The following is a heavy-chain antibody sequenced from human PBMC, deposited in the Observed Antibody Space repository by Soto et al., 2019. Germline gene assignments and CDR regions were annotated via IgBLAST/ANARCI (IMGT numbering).Heavy chain of an antibody. Sequence: QVQLVQSGAEVRKPGSSVKVSCKASGVTFSSYTISWVRQAPGQGLEWMGRIIPVLGVANYAPKFQGRLTVIADEPTRTVYMALSCLRSEDTAIYSARCLINGDSDVSDFWGQGTFITVSS. D-gene: IGHD2-2*01. CDR1: GVTFSSYT. CDR2: IIPVLGVA. V-gene: IGHV1-69*02. J-gene: IGHJ3*01. CDR3: RCLINGDSDVSDF.